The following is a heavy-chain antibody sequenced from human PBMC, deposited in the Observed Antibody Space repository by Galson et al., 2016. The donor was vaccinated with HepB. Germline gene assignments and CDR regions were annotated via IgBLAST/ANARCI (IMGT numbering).Heavy chain of an antibody. Sequence: SLRLSCAASGFTLNTYAMSWVRQAPGKGLEWVSTLSASGGATYYSDSVKGRFTISRDNSKNTLYLQMNSLRDEDTAVYYCARYYDILTGYSNYGMDVWGQGTTVTVSS. CDR1: GFTLNTYA. J-gene: IGHJ6*02. V-gene: IGHV3-23*01. CDR3: ARYYDILTGYSNYGMDV. D-gene: IGHD3-9*01. CDR2: LSASGGAT.